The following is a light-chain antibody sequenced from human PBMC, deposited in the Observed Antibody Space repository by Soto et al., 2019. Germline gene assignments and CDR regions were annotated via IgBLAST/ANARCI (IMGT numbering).Light chain of an antibody. Sequence: IQMTQSPSSLSASVGDRVIITCRASQAIRNDLGWYQQKPGKAPRLLIYDASSLLSGVPSRFSGSGSGTDFTLTISSLQPEDFATYYCQQSYSTLLTFGGGTKVDIK. V-gene: IGKV1-39*01. CDR1: QAIRND. CDR2: DAS. CDR3: QQSYSTLLT. J-gene: IGKJ4*01.